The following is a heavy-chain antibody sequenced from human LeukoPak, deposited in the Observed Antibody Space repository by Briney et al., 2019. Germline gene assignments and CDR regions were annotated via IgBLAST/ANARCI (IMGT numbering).Heavy chain of an antibody. CDR1: GYTFTSYG. V-gene: IGHV1-18*01. CDR2: ISAYNGNT. Sequence: ASVKVSCKASGYTFTSYGISWVRQAPGQGLEWMGWISAYNGNTNYAQKLQGRVTMTTDTSTSTAYMELRSLRSDDTAVYYCARGRLPDYDILTGYYTGTYYFDYWGQGTLVTVSS. CDR3: ARGRLPDYDILTGYYTGTYYFDY. J-gene: IGHJ4*02. D-gene: IGHD3-9*01.